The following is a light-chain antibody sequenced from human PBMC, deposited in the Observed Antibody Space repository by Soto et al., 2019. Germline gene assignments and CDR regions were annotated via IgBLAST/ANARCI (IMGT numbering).Light chain of an antibody. CDR1: GSNIGGNS. V-gene: IGLV1-51*01. J-gene: IGLJ1*01. CDR3: GSWDSSLSAYV. Sequence: QSVLTQPPSVSAAPGQKVTISCSGSGSNIGGNSVSWYQQLPGTAPKLLTYDDNKRPSGIPDRFSGSKSGTSATLGITGFQTGDEADYYCGSWDSSLSAYVFGTGTKV. CDR2: DDN.